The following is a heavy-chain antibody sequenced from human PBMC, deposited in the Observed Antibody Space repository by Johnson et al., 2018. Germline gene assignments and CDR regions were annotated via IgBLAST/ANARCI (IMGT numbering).Heavy chain of an antibody. CDR3: AKDRASNLYSSSSGFYYYYGMDV. CDR2: MYYSGST. V-gene: IGHV4-39*02. D-gene: IGHD6-6*01. Sequence: QVQLQESGPGLVKPSETLSLTCTVSGGSISSGSYYWGWIRQPPGKGLEWIGTMYYSGSTYYNPSLKNRVTISVDTSKNQFSLKLSSVTAADPAVYYCAKDRASNLYSSSSGFYYYYGMDVWGQGTTVTVSS. J-gene: IGHJ6*02. CDR1: GGSISSGSYY.